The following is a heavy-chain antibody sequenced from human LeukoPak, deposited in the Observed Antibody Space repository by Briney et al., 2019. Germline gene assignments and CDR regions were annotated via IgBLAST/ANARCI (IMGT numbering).Heavy chain of an antibody. CDR2: INPNSGGT. D-gene: IGHD2-2*01. CDR3: ARDAGYCSSTSCKLYYYGMDV. V-gene: IGHV1-2*02. J-gene: IGHJ6*02. Sequence: ASVKVSCKASGYTFTGYYMHWVRQAPGQGLKWMGWINPNSGGTNYAQKFQGRVTMTRDTSISTAYMELSRPRSDDTAVYYCARDAGYCSSTSCKLYYYGMDVWGQGTTVTVSS. CDR1: GYTFTGYY.